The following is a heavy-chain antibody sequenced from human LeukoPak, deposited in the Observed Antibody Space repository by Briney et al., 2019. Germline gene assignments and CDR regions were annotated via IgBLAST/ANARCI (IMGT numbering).Heavy chain of an antibody. CDR3: ARGPSSSSWSRFDP. CDR2: ISSSGTK. D-gene: IGHD6-13*01. Sequence: GGSLRLSCAASGFTFSSYSMNWVRQAPGKGLEWVSCISSSGTKYYADSVKGRFTTSRDNGKSSLFLEMNSLRDEDTAVYYCARGPSSSSWSRFDPWGQGTLVTVSS. V-gene: IGHV3-48*02. J-gene: IGHJ5*02. CDR1: GFTFSSYS.